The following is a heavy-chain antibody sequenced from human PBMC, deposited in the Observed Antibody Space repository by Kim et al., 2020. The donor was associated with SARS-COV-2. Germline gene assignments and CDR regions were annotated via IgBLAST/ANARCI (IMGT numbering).Heavy chain of an antibody. CDR1: GGTFSNYG. J-gene: IGHJ4*02. CDR2: IIPIFDII. D-gene: IGHD3-22*01. V-gene: IGHV1-69*13. CDR3: ARSTTQRDTYSYDTLVPFDS. Sequence: GASVKVSCKASGGTFSNYGINWVRQAPGQGLEWIGTIIPIFDIINYAQNFQGRVTIAAVESTATAYMELSTLKSEDTAVYYCARSTTQRDTYSYDTLVPFDSWGQGTLVTVSS.